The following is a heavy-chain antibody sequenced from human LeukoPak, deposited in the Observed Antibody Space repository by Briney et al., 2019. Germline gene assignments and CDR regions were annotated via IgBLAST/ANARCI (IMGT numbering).Heavy chain of an antibody. CDR3: ARGRIAAAGAIDY. D-gene: IGHD6-13*01. J-gene: IGHJ4*02. CDR1: GYTFTGFY. CDR2: INPRNGGS. Sequence: ASVKVSCKASGYTFTGFYIHWVRQAPGQGLEWMAWINPRNGGSHSAQKFQGRVTLTRDTSISTAYMEMRKLTSDDAAFYYCARGRIAAAGAIDYWGQGARVTVSS. V-gene: IGHV1-2*02.